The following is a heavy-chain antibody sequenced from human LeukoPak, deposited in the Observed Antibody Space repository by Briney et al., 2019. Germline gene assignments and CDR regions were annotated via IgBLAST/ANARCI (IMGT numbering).Heavy chain of an antibody. D-gene: IGHD6-6*01. Sequence: ASVKVSCKASGGTFSSYAISWVRQAPGQGLEWMGGIIPIFGTANYAQKFQGRVTITADESTSTAYMELSSLRSEDTAVYYCASIAVSSSSTNFDYWGQGTLVTVSS. CDR1: GGTFSSYA. CDR2: IIPIFGTA. CDR3: ASIAVSSSSTNFDY. J-gene: IGHJ4*02. V-gene: IGHV1-69*13.